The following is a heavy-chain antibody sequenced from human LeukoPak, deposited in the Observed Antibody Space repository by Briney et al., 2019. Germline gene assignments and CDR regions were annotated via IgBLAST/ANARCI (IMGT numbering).Heavy chain of an antibody. D-gene: IGHD3-10*01. J-gene: IGHJ5*02. CDR2: ISSSGSTI. Sequence: PGGSLRLSCVASGFTFRSYEMNWVRQAPGKGLEWVSYISSSGSTIYYADSVKGRFTISRDNAKNSVYLQMNSLRAEDTAVYYCARGRLVRGYNNWFDPWGQGTLVTVSS. CDR3: ARGRLVRGYNNWFDP. CDR1: GFTFRSYE. V-gene: IGHV3-48*03.